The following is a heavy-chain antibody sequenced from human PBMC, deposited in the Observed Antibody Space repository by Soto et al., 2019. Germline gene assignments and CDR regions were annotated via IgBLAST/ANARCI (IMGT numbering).Heavy chain of an antibody. Sequence: ETLSLTRTVSGGSISSYYGSWIRQPAGKGLEWIGRIYSSGNSNYNPSLTSRVTMSVDTSKNQFSLKLTSVTAADTAVYYCARSYSDSWYDLFDYWGQGTLVTVS. CDR1: GGSISSYY. D-gene: IGHD6-13*01. CDR3: ARSYSDSWYDLFDY. CDR2: IYSSGNS. V-gene: IGHV4-4*07. J-gene: IGHJ4*02.